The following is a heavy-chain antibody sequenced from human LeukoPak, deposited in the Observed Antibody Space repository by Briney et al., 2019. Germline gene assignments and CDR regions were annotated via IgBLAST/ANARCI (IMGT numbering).Heavy chain of an antibody. CDR3: ARDHVGAIDY. CDR2: ISYDGSNK. V-gene: IGHV3-30-3*01. J-gene: IGHJ4*02. Sequence: PGRSLRLSCAASGFTFSNYAMHWVRQAPGKGLEGVAVISYDGSNKYYADSVKGRFTISRDNSKNTLYLQMNSLRAEDTVVYYCARDHVGAIDYWGQGTLVTVSS. CDR1: GFTFSNYA. D-gene: IGHD1-26*01.